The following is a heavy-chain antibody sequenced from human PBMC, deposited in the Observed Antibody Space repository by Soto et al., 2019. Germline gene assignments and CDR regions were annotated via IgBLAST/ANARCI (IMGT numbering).Heavy chain of an antibody. CDR1: GFTFSSYA. CDR3: AKVWCGGSCYGGLRDY. CDR2: ISGSGGST. D-gene: IGHD2-15*01. V-gene: IGHV3-23*01. Sequence: GSLRLSCAASGFTFSSYAMSWVRQAPGKVLEWVSAISGSGGSTYYADSVKGRFTISRDNSKNTLYLQMNSLRAEDTAVYYCAKVWCGGSCYGGLRDYWGQGTLVTVSS. J-gene: IGHJ4*02.